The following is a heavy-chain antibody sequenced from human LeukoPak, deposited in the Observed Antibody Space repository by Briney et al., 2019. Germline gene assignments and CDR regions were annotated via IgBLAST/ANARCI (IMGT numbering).Heavy chain of an antibody. V-gene: IGHV4-30-2*01. J-gene: IGHJ4*02. Sequence: PSETLSLTCTVSGGSISSGGYYWSWIRQPPGKGLEWIGYIYHSGSTYYNPSLKSRVTISVDRSKNQFSLKLSSVTAADTAVYYCARDLGSSWFLNFDYWGQGTLVTVSS. CDR2: IYHSGST. CDR3: ARDLGSSWFLNFDY. D-gene: IGHD6-13*01. CDR1: GGSISSGGYY.